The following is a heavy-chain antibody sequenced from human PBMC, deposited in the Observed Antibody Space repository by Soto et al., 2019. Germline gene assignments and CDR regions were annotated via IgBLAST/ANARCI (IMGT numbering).Heavy chain of an antibody. D-gene: IGHD5-18*01. J-gene: IGHJ4*02. CDR3: ARDRDTYGHGFFDY. CDR2: ISGTTNYR. V-gene: IGHV3-11*05. Sequence: RHCCGASGFIIGDFYMSWISQEQGKGLEWISEISGTTNYRNYADSVKGRFTVSRENAKNTLYLEMNSLRAEDTAVYFCARDRDTYGHGFFDYWGQGALVTVSS. CDR1: GFIIGDFY.